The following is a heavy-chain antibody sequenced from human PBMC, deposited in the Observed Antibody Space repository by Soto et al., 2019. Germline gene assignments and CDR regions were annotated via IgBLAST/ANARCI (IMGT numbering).Heavy chain of an antibody. CDR1: EGKGFDLC. D-gene: IGHD3-10*02. CDR3: AREHGIYVRFDS. Sequence: SHRCSVSEGKGFDLCWHWLRQKPGKGLEWIGNIYNNGRTNYNPSLKNRVTISIDTSKNQFSLHLSSVTTADTAIYCCAREHGIYVRFDSPGQGTLV. V-gene: IGHV4-59*02. J-gene: IGHJ4*02. CDR2: IYNNGRT.